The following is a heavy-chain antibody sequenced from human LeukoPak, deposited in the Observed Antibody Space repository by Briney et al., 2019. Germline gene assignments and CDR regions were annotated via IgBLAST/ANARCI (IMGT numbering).Heavy chain of an antibody. D-gene: IGHD3-22*01. J-gene: IGHJ4*02. Sequence: GGSLRLSCAASGFIVSSNYMSWVRQAPGKGLERVSVIYSGGTTYYADSVKGRFTISRDNRKNTLYLQMNSLRAEDTAVYYCARTRTYSYDSSGHYYPTHFDYWGQGTLVTVSS. CDR1: GFIVSSNY. V-gene: IGHV3-66*01. CDR3: ARTRTYSYDSSGHYYPTHFDY. CDR2: IYSGGTT.